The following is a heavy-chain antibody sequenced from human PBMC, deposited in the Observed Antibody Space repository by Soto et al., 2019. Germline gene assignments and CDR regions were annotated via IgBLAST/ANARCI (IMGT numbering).Heavy chain of an antibody. V-gene: IGHV1-2*02. CDR3: ARGRDDYRGEFDY. J-gene: IGHJ4*02. D-gene: IGHD5-12*01. CDR1: GYTFTVYY. Sequence: ASVKVSGKASGYTFTVYYMHCVLQAPGQGLEWMGWINPNSGGTNYAQKFQGRVTMTRDTSISTAYMELSRLRSDDTAVYYCARGRDDYRGEFDYWGQGTLVTVSS. CDR2: INPNSGGT.